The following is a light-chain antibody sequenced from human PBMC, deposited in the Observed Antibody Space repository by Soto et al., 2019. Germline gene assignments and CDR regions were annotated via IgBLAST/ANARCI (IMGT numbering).Light chain of an antibody. CDR1: SSDIGDYTH. V-gene: IGLV2-14*01. Sequence: QSALTQPASVSGSPGQWITLSCTGTSSDIGDYTHVSWYQQHPGKAPKIIIYEVSDRPSGVSNRLSGSKSGNTASLTISGLQTEDEADYYCCSYTSISTSAVFGGGVKVTVL. J-gene: IGLJ2*01. CDR2: EVS. CDR3: CSYTSISTSAV.